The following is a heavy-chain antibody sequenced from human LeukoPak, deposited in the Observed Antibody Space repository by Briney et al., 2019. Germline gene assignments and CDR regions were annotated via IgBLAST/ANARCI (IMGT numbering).Heavy chain of an antibody. V-gene: IGHV3-30*02. Sequence: GGSLRLSCAASGFTFSSYGMHWVRQAPGKGLEWVAFIQNDEIDKFYADSVKGRFTISRDNSKNTLYLQMNSLRAEDTAVYYCARDLVYGGCDYWGQGTLVTVSS. CDR3: ARDLVYGGCDY. CDR1: GFTFSSYG. J-gene: IGHJ4*02. CDR2: IQNDEIDK. D-gene: IGHD5-12*01.